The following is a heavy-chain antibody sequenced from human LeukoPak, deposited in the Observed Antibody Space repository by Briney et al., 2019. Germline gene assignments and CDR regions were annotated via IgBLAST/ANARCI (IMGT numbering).Heavy chain of an antibody. D-gene: IGHD2-15*01. CDR2: IYYSGST. V-gene: IGHV4-39*07. J-gene: IGHJ3*02. CDR3: ARDWVDIVVVVAASDAFDI. CDR1: GGSISSSSYY. Sequence: PSETLSLTCTVSGGSISSSSYYWGWIRQPPGKGLERIGSIYYSGSTYYNPSLKSRVTISVDTSKNQFSLKLSSVTAADTAVYYCARDWVDIVVVVAASDAFDIWGQGTMVTVSS.